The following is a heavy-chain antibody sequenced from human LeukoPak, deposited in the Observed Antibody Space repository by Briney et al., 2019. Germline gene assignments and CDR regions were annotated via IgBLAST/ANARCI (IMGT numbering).Heavy chain of an antibody. CDR1: GGPISSYY. V-gene: IGHV4-59*01. CDR2: IYYSGST. J-gene: IGHJ6*02. CDR3: ARGYCSSASCYTPSYYYYGMDV. D-gene: IGHD2-2*02. Sequence: SETLSLTCTVSGGPISSYYWSWIRQPPGKGLEWIGYIYYSGSTIYNPSLKSRVTISVDTSKNQFSLKLSSVTAADTAVYYCARGYCSSASCYTPSYYYYGMDVWGQGTTVTVSS.